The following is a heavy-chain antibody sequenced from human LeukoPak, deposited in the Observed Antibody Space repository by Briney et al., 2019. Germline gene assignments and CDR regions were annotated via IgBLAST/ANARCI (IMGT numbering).Heavy chain of an antibody. CDR2: IYHSGST. V-gene: IGHV4-4*02. Sequence: SETLSLTCAVSGGSISSSNWWSWVRQPPGKGLEWIGEIYHSGSTNYNPSLKSRVTISVDKSKNQFSLKLSSVTAADTVVYYCATHPSGYDPRKLDYWGQGTLVTVSS. D-gene: IGHD5-12*01. CDR3: ATHPSGYDPRKLDY. CDR1: GGSISSSNW. J-gene: IGHJ4*02.